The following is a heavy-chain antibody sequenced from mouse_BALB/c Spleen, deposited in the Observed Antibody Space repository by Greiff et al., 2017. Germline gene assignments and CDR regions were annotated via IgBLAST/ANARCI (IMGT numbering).Heavy chain of an antibody. CDR3: TRKDVGGTADAMDY. D-gene: IGHD4-1*01. CDR2: IDPETGGT. J-gene: IGHJ4*01. CDR1: GYTFTDYE. V-gene: IGHV1-15*01. Sequence: VQLQQSGAELVRPGASVTLSCKASGYTFTDYEMHWVKQTPVHGLEWIGAIDPETGGTAYNQKFKGKATLTADKSSSTAYMELRSLTSEDSAVYYCTRKDVGGTADAMDYWGQGTSVTVSS.